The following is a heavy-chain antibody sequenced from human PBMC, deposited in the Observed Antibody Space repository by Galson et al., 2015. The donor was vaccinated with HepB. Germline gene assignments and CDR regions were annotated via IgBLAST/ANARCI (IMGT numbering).Heavy chain of an antibody. CDR3: ARDRGGGSGWKGNWFDP. J-gene: IGHJ5*02. CDR2: TSSSSSYT. V-gene: IGHV3-21*05. Sequence: SLRLSCAASGFTFSSYSMNWVRQAPGKGLEWVSYTSSSSSYTNYADSVKGRFTISRDNAKNSLYLQMNSLRAEDTAVYYCARDRGGGSGWKGNWFDPWGQGTLVTVSS. CDR1: GFTFSSYS. D-gene: IGHD6-19*01.